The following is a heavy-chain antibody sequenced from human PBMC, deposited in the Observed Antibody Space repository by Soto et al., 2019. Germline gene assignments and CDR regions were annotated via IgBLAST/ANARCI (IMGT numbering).Heavy chain of an antibody. CDR2: IFPDDSDT. CDR3: SGTLGSFIWGGNPPEF. D-gene: IGHD3-16*01. CDR1: GYSFTSNW. V-gene: IGHV5-51*03. Sequence: EVQLVQSGAEVKKPGESLKISCKGSGYSFTSNWIAWVRQMPGKGLEWMGIIFPDDSDTGYSPSFQGQVTISADKSIQNAHLQVRKLEAPGHRLYFWSGTLGSFIWGGNPPEFRGQGTLVHVPS. J-gene: IGHJ1*01.